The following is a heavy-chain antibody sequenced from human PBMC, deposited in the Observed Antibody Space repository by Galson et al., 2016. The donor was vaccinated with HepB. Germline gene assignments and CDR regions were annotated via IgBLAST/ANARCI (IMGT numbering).Heavy chain of an antibody. CDR1: GFAVMTNY. CDR3: ASGFPYMYFDL. D-gene: IGHD3-10*01. V-gene: IGHV3-53*01. CDR2: IYSSGNT. J-gene: IGHJ2*01. Sequence: SLRLSCAASGFAVMTNYMTWVRQDSGKGLEWVSVIYSSGNTYYGESVKGRFTISRDEAENAVYLQMNSLKVEDTAVYYCASGFPYMYFDLWGRGTLVTVSS.